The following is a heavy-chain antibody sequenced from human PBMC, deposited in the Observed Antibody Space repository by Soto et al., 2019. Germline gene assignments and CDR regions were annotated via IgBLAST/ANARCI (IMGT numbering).Heavy chain of an antibody. CDR2: ISHNGRT. D-gene: IGHD4-17*01. V-gene: IGHV4-31*03. CDR3: ARNLPGDYPNSSWFDT. Sequence: QVQLQESGPGLVKPSETLALTCTVSGCSVTTDVFHCNWIRQHPGKGLEWIGYISHNGRTYYNPSLGGRLSLALHTSKKLFSLRLTSVTAADPAIYYCARNLPGDYPNSSWFDTWGPGTLVTVS. CDR1: GCSVTTDVFH. J-gene: IGHJ5*02.